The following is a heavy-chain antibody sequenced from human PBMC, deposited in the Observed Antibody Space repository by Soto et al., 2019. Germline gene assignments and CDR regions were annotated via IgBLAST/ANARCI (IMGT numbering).Heavy chain of an antibody. CDR3: ARDGIYDFDGAFDI. CDR1: GFTFSSYS. Sequence: GGSLRLSCAASGFTFSSYSMNWVRQAPGKGLEWVSSISSSSSYIYYADSVKGRFTISRDNAKNSLYLQMNSLRAEDTAVYYCARDGIYDFDGAFDIWGQGTMVTVSS. V-gene: IGHV3-21*01. J-gene: IGHJ3*02. D-gene: IGHD3-3*01. CDR2: ISSSSSYI.